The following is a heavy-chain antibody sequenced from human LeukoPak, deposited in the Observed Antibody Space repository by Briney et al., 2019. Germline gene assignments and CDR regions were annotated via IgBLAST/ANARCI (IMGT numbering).Heavy chain of an antibody. D-gene: IGHD2-21*02. CDR2: ISSSGSTI. Sequence: PGGSLRLSCAASGFTFSSYEMNWVRQAPGKGLEWVSYISSSGSTIYYADSVKGRFTISRDNSKNTLYLQMNSLRAEDTAVYYCAKTLGRRVTAEWFFDYWGQGTLVTVSS. CDR1: GFTFSSYE. CDR3: AKTLGRRVTAEWFFDY. V-gene: IGHV3-48*03. J-gene: IGHJ4*02.